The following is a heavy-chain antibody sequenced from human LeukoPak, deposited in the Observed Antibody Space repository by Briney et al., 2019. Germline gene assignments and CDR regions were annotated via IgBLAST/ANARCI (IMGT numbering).Heavy chain of an antibody. CDR1: GFTFSSYA. Sequence: GGSLRLSCAVSGFTFSSYAMSWVRQAPGKGLEWVSAISGSGGSTYYADSVKGRFTISRDNSKNTLYLQMNSLRAEDTAVYYCAPAGPSTRRPYYFDYWGQGTLVTVSS. D-gene: IGHD1-26*01. V-gene: IGHV3-23*01. CDR3: APAGPSTRRPYYFDY. J-gene: IGHJ4*02. CDR2: ISGSGGST.